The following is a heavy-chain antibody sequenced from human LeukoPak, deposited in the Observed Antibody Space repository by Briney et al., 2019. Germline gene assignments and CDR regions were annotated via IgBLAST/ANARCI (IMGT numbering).Heavy chain of an antibody. CDR1: GGTFSSYA. V-gene: IGHV1-69*05. Sequence: SVKVSCKASGGTFSSYAISWVRQAPGQGLEWMGGIIPIFGTANYAQKFQGRVTMTRDTSTSTVYMELSSLRSEDTAMYYCARDKVDTTNWFDPWGQGTLVTVSS. D-gene: IGHD5-18*01. J-gene: IGHJ5*02. CDR3: ARDKVDTTNWFDP. CDR2: IIPIFGTA.